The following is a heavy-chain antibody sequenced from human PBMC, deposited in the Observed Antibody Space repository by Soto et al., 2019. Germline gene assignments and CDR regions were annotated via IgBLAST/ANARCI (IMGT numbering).Heavy chain of an antibody. Sequence: SETLSLTCTVSGASISRSSYYWGWIRQPPGKGLEWIGSIYYSGDTSYNPSLKSRVTISVDTSRKQFSLKLSSVTAADTAVYYRARHPYTIPRRFEPWGQGTLVTVSS. CDR1: GASISRSSYY. CDR2: IYYSGDT. D-gene: IGHD1-1*01. V-gene: IGHV4-39*01. CDR3: ARHPYTIPRRFEP. J-gene: IGHJ5*02.